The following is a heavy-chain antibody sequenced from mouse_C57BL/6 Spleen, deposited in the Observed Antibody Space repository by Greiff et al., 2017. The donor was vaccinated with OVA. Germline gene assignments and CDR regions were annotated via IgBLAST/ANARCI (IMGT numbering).Heavy chain of an antibody. CDR3: DKIYYDGSSYYFDY. D-gene: IGHD1-1*01. J-gene: IGHJ2*01. Sequence: VQLQQSGPELVQPGASVKLSCKASGYAFSSSWMNWVKQRPGKGLEWIGRIYPGAGDTTSNGKFKGKATLTADKSSCTAYMQLSNLTSVGSAVYFCDKIYYDGSSYYFDYWGQGTTLTVSS. CDR2: IYPGAGDT. V-gene: IGHV1-82*01. CDR1: GYAFSSSW.